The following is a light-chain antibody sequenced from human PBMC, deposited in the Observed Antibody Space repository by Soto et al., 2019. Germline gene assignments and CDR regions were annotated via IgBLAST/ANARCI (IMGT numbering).Light chain of an antibody. CDR3: CSSAGSYTYV. CDR2: DVS. J-gene: IGLJ1*01. CDR1: SSDVGGYNH. V-gene: IGLV2-11*01. Sequence: QSALHQPRSVSRSRAPPLPISCTGSSSDVGGYNHVSWYKQHPGKAPTIMIYDVSKRPSGVRDRFSGSKYGKKASLTISGLQAEDEADYYCCSSAGSYTYVFGTGTKVTVL.